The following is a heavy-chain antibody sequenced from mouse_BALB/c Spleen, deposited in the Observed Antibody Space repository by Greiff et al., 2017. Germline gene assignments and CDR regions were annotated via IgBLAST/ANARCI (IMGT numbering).Heavy chain of an antibody. CDR2: INPYNDGT. CDR1: GYTFTSYV. Sequence: VQLQQSGPELVKPGASVKMSCKASGYTFTSYVMHWVKQKPGQGLEWIGYINPYNDGTKYNEKFKGKATLTSDKSSSTAYMELSSLTSEDSAVYYCASFGYDGAMDYWGQGTSVTVSS. J-gene: IGHJ4*01. D-gene: IGHD2-2*01. V-gene: IGHV1-14*01. CDR3: ASFGYDGAMDY.